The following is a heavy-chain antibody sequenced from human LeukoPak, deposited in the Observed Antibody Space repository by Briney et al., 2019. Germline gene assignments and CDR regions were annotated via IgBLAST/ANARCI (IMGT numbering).Heavy chain of an antibody. CDR3: ARAAIVVVTAPTDY. V-gene: IGHV1-2*02. CDR1: GYTFTGYY. Sequence: ASVKVSCKASGYTFTGYYMHWVRQAPGQGLEWMGWINPNSGGTNYAQKFQGRVTMTRDTSISTAYMELCRLRSDDTAVYYCARAAIVVVTAPTDYWGQGTLVTVSS. D-gene: IGHD2-21*02. CDR2: INPNSGGT. J-gene: IGHJ4*02.